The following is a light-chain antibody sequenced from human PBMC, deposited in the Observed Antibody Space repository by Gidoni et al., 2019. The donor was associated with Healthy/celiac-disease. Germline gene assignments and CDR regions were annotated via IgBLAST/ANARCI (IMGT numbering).Light chain of an antibody. V-gene: IGKV1-27*01. Sequence: DIQMTQSPSSLSASVGDRVTITCRARQGISNYLAWYQQKPGKVPKLLIYAASTLQSVFPSRFSGSGSGTDFTLTISSLQSEDVATYYCQKYNSAPSITFGQGTRLEIK. J-gene: IGKJ5*01. CDR1: QGISNY. CDR3: QKYNSAPSIT. CDR2: AAS.